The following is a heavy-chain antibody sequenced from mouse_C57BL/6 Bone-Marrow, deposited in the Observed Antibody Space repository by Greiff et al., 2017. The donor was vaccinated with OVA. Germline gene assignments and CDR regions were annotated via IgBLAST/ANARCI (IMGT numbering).Heavy chain of an antibody. J-gene: IGHJ4*01. V-gene: IGHV5-4*03. Sequence: DVKLVESGGGLVKPGGSLKLSCAASGFTFSSYAMSWVRQTPEQRLEWVATISDGGSYTYYPDNVKGRFTISRDNAKNNLYLQMSHLKSEDTAMYYCATYGSSHYAMDYWGQGTSVTVSS. D-gene: IGHD1-1*01. CDR2: ISDGGSYT. CDR3: ATYGSSHYAMDY. CDR1: GFTFSSYA.